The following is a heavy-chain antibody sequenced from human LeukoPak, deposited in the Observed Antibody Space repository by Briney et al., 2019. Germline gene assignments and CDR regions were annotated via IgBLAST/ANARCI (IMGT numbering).Heavy chain of an antibody. V-gene: IGHV3-9*01. Sequence: GRSLRLSCAASGFTFDDYAMHWVRQAPGKGLDWVSGISWNSGSRGYADSVKGRFTISRDNAKNSLYLQMNSPRAEDTALYYCAKVAAAGYYYYGMDVWGQGTTVTVSS. CDR1: GFTFDDYA. CDR3: AKVAAAGYYYYGMDV. D-gene: IGHD6-13*01. CDR2: ISWNSGSR. J-gene: IGHJ6*02.